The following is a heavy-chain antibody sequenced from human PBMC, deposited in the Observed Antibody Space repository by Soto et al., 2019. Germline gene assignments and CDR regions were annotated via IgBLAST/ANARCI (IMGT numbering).Heavy chain of an antibody. CDR1: GGSISSYY. CDR3: ARHYYDSSGYYPNWFDP. CDR2: IYYSGST. Sequence: SETLSLTCTVSGGSISSYYWSWIRQPPGKGLEWIGYIYYSGSTNYNPSLKSRVTISVDTSKNQFSLKLSSVTAADTAVYYCARHYYDSSGYYPNWFDPWGQGTLVTVSS. J-gene: IGHJ5*02. V-gene: IGHV4-59*01. D-gene: IGHD3-22*01.